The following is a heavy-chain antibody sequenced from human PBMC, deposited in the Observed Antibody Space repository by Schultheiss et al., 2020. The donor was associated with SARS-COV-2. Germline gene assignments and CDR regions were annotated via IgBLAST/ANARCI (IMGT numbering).Heavy chain of an antibody. D-gene: IGHD6-13*01. V-gene: IGHV3-23*01. CDR1: GFTFSSYE. CDR3: AKGDDSSSWYDYYYYGMDV. J-gene: IGHJ6*02. CDR2: ISGSGGST. Sequence: GGSLRLSCAASGFTFSSYEMNWVRQAPGKGLEWVSAISGSGGSTYYADSVKGRFTISRDNSKNTLYLQMNSLRAEDTAVYYCAKGDDSSSWYDYYYYGMDVWGQGTTVTVAS.